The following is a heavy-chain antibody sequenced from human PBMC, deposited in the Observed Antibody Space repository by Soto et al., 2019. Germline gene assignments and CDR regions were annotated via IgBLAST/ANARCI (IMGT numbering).Heavy chain of an antibody. V-gene: IGHV4-39*07. J-gene: IGHJ4*01. Sequence: ASETLSLTCTVSGGSITTNTYYWSWIRQSPGKGLEWIGYMHFSGSAHYNPSLKSRVTISVDTSENRVSLHLSSVTAADTAVYFCAREGSGASGWYDYFDSWGHGTLVTVSS. CDR1: GGSITTNTYY. CDR3: AREGSGASGWYDYFDS. CDR2: MHFSGSA. D-gene: IGHD6-19*01.